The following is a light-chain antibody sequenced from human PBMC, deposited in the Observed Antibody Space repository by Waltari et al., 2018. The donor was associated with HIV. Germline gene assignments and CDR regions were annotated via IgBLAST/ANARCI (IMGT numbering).Light chain of an antibody. V-gene: IGKV1-17*01. CDR2: ATS. J-gene: IGKJ4*01. CDR1: QGIGDD. Sequence: DIQMPQSPSALSASVGDRVTITCRASQGIGDDLGWFQQKPGKAPKRLIYATSSLQSGVPSRFSGSGSGREFTLTISSLQPEDFATYYCQQHNSYPPTFGGGTKVEIK. CDR3: QQHNSYPPT.